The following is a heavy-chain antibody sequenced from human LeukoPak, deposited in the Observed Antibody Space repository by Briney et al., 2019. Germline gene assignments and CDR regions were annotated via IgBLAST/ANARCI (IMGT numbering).Heavy chain of an antibody. J-gene: IGHJ3*02. V-gene: IGHV1-18*01. CDR1: GYTFTSYG. CDR2: ISAYNGNT. Sequence: ASVKVSCKASGYTFTSYGISWVRQAPGQGLEWMGWISAYNGNTNYAQKLQGRVTMTTDTSTSTAYMELRSLRSDDTAVYYCARGLSPIVVVTNDAFDIWGQGTMVTVSS. D-gene: IGHD3-22*01. CDR3: ARGLSPIVVVTNDAFDI.